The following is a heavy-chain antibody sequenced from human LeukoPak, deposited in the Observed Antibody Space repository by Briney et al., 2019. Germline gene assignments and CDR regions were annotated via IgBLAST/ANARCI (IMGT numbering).Heavy chain of an antibody. Sequence: SETLSLTCAVYGGSFSGYYWSWIRQPPGKGLEWIGYVHYSGSTNYNPSLKSRVTISLDTSKNQFSLKLTSVTAADTAVYYCARAPYSSSWYYFDYWGQGTLVTVSS. CDR1: GGSFSGYY. J-gene: IGHJ4*02. CDR3: ARAPYSSSWYYFDY. D-gene: IGHD6-13*01. CDR2: VHYSGST. V-gene: IGHV4-59*01.